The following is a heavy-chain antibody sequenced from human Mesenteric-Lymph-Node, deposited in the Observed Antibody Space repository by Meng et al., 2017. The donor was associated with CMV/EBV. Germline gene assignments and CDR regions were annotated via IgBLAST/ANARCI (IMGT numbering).Heavy chain of an antibody. CDR3: ARGGSGVQDY. CDR1: GFTFSSYW. J-gene: IGHJ4*02. CDR2: ISSSSSYI. V-gene: IGHV3-21*01. Sequence: GGSLRLSCAASGFTFSSYWMHWVRQGPGKGLEWVSSISSSSSYIYYADSVKGRFTISRDNAKNSLYLQMNSLRAEDTAVYYCARGGSGVQDYWGQGTLVTVSS. D-gene: IGHD3-10*01.